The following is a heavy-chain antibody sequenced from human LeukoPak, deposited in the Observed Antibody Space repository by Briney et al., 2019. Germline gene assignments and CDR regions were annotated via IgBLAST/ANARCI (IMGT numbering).Heavy chain of an antibody. CDR3: ARVGRGSGYYYSRDYFDY. Sequence: PSETLSLTCAVYGGSFSGHYWSWLRQPPGKGLEWVGEINHSGSTNYNPSHKSRVTISVDTSKNQFSLKLSSVTAADTAVYYCARVGRGSGYYYSRDYFDYWGQGTLVTVSS. CDR1: GGSFSGHY. V-gene: IGHV4-34*01. CDR2: INHSGST. J-gene: IGHJ4*02. D-gene: IGHD3-22*01.